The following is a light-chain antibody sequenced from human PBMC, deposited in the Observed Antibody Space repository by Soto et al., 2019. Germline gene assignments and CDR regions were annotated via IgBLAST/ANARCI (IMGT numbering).Light chain of an antibody. CDR3: QHYGSSSWT. CDR1: QSVSNNY. J-gene: IGKJ1*01. CDR2: GAS. Sequence: EIVLTQSPGTLSLSPGERATLSCRASQSVSNNYLAWYQQKPGQAPRRLIYGASNRATGIPDRFSGSGSGTDFTLTISRLEPEDFAVYYCQHYGSSSWTFGQGTKVDIK. V-gene: IGKV3-20*01.